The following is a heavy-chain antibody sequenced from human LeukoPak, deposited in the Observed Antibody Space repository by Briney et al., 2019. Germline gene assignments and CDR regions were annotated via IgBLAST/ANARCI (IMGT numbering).Heavy chain of an antibody. CDR2: ISGSGGST. CDR3: AKDLGYSSGWPFDY. Sequence: GGSLRLSCAASGFTFSSYAMSWVRQAPGKGLEWVAAISGSGGSTYYADSVKGRFTISRDNSKNTLYLQMNSLRAEDTAVYYCAKDLGYSSGWPFDYWGQGTLVTVSS. D-gene: IGHD6-19*01. CDR1: GFTFSSYA. V-gene: IGHV3-23*01. J-gene: IGHJ4*02.